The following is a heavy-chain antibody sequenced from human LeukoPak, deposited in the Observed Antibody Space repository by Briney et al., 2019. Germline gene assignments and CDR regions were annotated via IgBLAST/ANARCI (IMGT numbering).Heavy chain of an antibody. D-gene: IGHD2-2*01. V-gene: IGHV1-69*05. Sequence: SVKVSCKASGGTFSSYAISWVRQAPGQGLEWMGGIIPIFGTANYAQKFQGRVTITTDESTSTAYMKLSSLRSEDTAVYYCARDRRRSTFFNWFDPWGQGTLVTVSS. J-gene: IGHJ5*02. CDR1: GGTFSSYA. CDR2: IIPIFGTA. CDR3: ARDRRRSTFFNWFDP.